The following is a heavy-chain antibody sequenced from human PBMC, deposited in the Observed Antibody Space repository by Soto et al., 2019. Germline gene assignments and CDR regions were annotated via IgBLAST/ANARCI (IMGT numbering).Heavy chain of an antibody. Sequence: GGSLRLSCAASGFTFRDYYMSWIRQSPGKGLEWVSYISSSGSTIYYADSVKGRFTISRDNAKNSLYLQMNSLRAEDTAVYYCARDYGYGDYVEYYYGMDVWGQGTTVTVSS. J-gene: IGHJ6*02. CDR1: GFTFRDYY. D-gene: IGHD4-17*01. V-gene: IGHV3-11*01. CDR2: ISSSGSTI. CDR3: ARDYGYGDYVEYYYGMDV.